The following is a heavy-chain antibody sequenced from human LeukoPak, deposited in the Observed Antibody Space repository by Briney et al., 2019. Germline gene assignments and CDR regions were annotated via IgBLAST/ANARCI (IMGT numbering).Heavy chain of an antibody. CDR1: GYTFTGYY. D-gene: IGHD3-22*01. J-gene: IGHJ4*02. CDR2: INPNSGGT. V-gene: IGHV1-2*02. Sequence: ASVKVSCKASGYTFTGYYMHWVRQAPGQGLEWMGWINPNSGGTNYAQKFQGRVTITRNTSISTAYMELSSLRSEDTAVYYCATRRGYYDSLFDYWGQGTLVTVSS. CDR3: ATRRGYYDSLFDY.